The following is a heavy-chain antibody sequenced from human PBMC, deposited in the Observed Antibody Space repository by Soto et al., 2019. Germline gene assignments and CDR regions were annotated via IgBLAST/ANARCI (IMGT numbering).Heavy chain of an antibody. Sequence: PGGSLRLSCAASGFTFSSYWMHWVRQAPGKGLEWVAVISYDGSNKYYADSVKGRFTISRDNSKNTLYLQMNSLRAEDTAVYYCARESVDLPSYFDYWGQGTLVTVSS. CDR2: ISYDGSNK. D-gene: IGHD6-19*01. CDR1: GFTFSSYW. J-gene: IGHJ4*02. V-gene: IGHV3-30-3*01. CDR3: ARESVDLPSYFDY.